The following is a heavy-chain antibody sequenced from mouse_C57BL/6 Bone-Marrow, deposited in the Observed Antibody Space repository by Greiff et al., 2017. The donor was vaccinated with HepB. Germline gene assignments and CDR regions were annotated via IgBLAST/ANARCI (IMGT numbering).Heavy chain of an antibody. D-gene: IGHD2-3*01. CDR3: ARFDGYYGGFAY. V-gene: IGHV1-82*01. J-gene: IGHJ3*01. Sequence: VKLMESGPELVKPGASVKISCKASGYAFSSSWMNWVKQRPGKGLEWIGRIYPGDGDTNYNGKFKGKATLTADKSSSTAYMQLSSLTSEDSAVYFCARFDGYYGGFAYWGQGTLVTVSA. CDR1: GYAFSSSW. CDR2: IYPGDGDT.